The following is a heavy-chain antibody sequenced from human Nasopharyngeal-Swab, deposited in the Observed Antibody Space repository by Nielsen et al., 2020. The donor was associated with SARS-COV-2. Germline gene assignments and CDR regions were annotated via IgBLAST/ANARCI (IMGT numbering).Heavy chain of an antibody. D-gene: IGHD4-23*01. V-gene: IGHV3-21*01. Sequence: GESLKISCAASGFTFGTYSMNWVRQAPGKGLEWVSSISGSSSYIYYADSVKGRFTISRDNAKNSLYLQMNSLRGDDTAVYYCTRDIGGKYGYWGQGNLVTVSS. CDR2: ISGSSSYI. CDR1: GFTFGTYS. CDR3: TRDIGGKYGY. J-gene: IGHJ4*02.